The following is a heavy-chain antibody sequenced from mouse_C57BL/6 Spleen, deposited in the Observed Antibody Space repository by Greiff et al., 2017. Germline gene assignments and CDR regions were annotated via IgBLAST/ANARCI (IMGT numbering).Heavy chain of an antibody. D-gene: IGHD2-4*01. CDR2: IYPGDGDT. Sequence: VQLQQSGPELVKPGASVKISCKASGYAFSSSWMNWVQQRPGKGLEWIGRIYPGDGDTNYNGKFKGQATLTADKSSSTAYMQLSSLTSEDSAVYFCARRDMDYVFDYWGQGTTLTVSS. V-gene: IGHV1-82*01. CDR1: GYAFSSSW. CDR3: ARRDMDYVFDY. J-gene: IGHJ2*01.